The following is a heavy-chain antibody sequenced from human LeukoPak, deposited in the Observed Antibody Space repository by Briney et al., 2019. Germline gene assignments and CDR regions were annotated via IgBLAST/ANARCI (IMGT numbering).Heavy chain of an antibody. CDR2: IYTSGST. V-gene: IGHV4-4*08. Sequence: SETLSLTCAVYGGSFSGYYWSWIRQPPGKGLEWIGRIYTSGSTNYNPSLKSRVTISVDTSKNQFSLKLSSVTAADTAVYYCARGYYYGSGGMVDYWGQGTLVTVSS. J-gene: IGHJ4*02. D-gene: IGHD3-10*01. CDR1: GGSFSGYY. CDR3: ARGYYYGSGGMVDY.